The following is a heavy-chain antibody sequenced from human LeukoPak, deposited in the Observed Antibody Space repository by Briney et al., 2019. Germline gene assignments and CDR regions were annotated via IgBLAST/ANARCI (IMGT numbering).Heavy chain of an antibody. V-gene: IGHV3-21*01. Sequence: PGGSLRLSCAASGFTFSSYAMNWVRQAPGKGLEWVSAISSSSTYIFYADSVKGRFTISRDNAENSLYLQMNSLRAEDTAVYYCAREIPGTGEADYWGQGTLVTVSS. J-gene: IGHJ4*02. CDR3: AREIPGTGEADY. D-gene: IGHD3-10*01. CDR2: ISSSSTYI. CDR1: GFTFSSYA.